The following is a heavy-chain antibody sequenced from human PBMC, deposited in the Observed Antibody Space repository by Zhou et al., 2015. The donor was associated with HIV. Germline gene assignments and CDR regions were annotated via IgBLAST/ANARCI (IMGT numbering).Heavy chain of an antibody. J-gene: IGHJ4*02. CDR1: GGTFSSYA. V-gene: IGHV1-69*01. CDR3: ARDPPSSGQLVLPSDY. D-gene: IGHD6-6*01. Sequence: QVQLVQSGAEVKKPGSSVKVSCKASGGTFSSYAISWVRQAPGQGLEWMGGIIPIFGTANYAQKFQGRVTITADESTSTAYMELSSLRSEDTAVYYCARDPPSSGQLVLPSDYWGQGTLVTVSS. CDR2: IIPIFGTA.